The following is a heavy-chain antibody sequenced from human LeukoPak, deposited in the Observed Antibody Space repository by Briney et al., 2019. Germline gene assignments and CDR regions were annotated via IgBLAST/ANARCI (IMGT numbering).Heavy chain of an antibody. CDR3: ARVEYCTKGVCINYDL. J-gene: IGHJ4*02. V-gene: IGHV1-2*02. Sequence: ASVKVSCKASGYTFTRPYIHWMRQAPGQGPEWMGWINPNSGGTKYAQKFQGRVTVTRDTSTSTAYMELSGLRTDDTATYYCARVEYCTKGVCINYDLWGQGTLVTVSS. CDR1: GYTFTRPY. CDR2: INPNSGGT. D-gene: IGHD2-8*01.